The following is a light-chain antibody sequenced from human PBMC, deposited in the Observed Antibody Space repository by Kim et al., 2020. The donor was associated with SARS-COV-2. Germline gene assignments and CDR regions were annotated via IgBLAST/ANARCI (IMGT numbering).Light chain of an antibody. V-gene: IGLV3-19*01. CDR2: GKN. CDR3: NSRAGNDKVV. CDR1: SLRSYY. J-gene: IGLJ2*01. Sequence: SSELTQDPAVSVALGQTVRITCQGDSLRSYYATWYQQKPGQAPILVIYGKNNRPSGTPDRFAGSSSGNTASLTITGTQAGDEAEYYCNSRAGNDKVVFGG.